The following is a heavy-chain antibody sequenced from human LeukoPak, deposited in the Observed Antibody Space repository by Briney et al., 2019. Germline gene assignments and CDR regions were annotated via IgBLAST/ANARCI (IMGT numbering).Heavy chain of an antibody. CDR1: GFTFSSYW. V-gene: IGHV3-30*18. CDR3: AKHLGDLPDY. CDR2: ISYDGSNK. J-gene: IGHJ4*02. Sequence: GGSLRLSCAASGFTFSSYWMHWVRQAPGKGLEWVAVISYDGSNKYYADSVKGRFTISRDNSKNTLYLQMNSLRAEDTAVYYCAKHLGDLPDYWGQGTLVTVSS.